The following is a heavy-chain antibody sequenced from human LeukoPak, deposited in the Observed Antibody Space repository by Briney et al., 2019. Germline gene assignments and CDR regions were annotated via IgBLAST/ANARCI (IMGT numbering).Heavy chain of an antibody. CDR2: IKSDGGT. V-gene: IGHV3-74*01. D-gene: IGHD3-22*01. J-gene: IGHJ1*01. Sequence: GGSLRLSCAASGFTFSTYWMHWVRHAPGKGLVWVSRIKSDGGTSYADSVKGRFTISRDNAKKTVSLQMNSLRPEDTGVYYCARAPSEIGGYYPEYFRHWGQGTLVTVSS. CDR1: GFTFSTYW. CDR3: ARAPSEIGGYYPEYFRH.